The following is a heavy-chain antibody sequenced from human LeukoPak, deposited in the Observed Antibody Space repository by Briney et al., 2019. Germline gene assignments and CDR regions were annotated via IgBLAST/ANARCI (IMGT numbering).Heavy chain of an antibody. CDR3: ARGVVPAAMVYYYYYMDV. J-gene: IGHJ6*03. CDR1: GFTFSSYE. Sequence: GGSLRLSCAASGFTFSSYEMNWVRQAPGKGLEWVSYISSSGSTIYYADSVKGRFTISRDNAKNSLYLQMNSLRAEDTAVYYCARGVVPAAMVYYYYYMDVWGKGTTVTISS. D-gene: IGHD2-2*01. CDR2: ISSSGSTI. V-gene: IGHV3-48*03.